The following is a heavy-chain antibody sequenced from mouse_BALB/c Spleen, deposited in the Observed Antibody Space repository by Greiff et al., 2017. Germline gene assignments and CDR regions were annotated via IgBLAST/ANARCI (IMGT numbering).Heavy chain of an antibody. CDR1: GYTFTSYT. Sequence: QVQLQQPGAELVKPGASVKMSCKASGYTFTSYTMHWVKQRPGQGLEWIGYINPSSGYTNYNQKFKDKATLTADKSSSTAYMQLSSLTSEDSAVYYCARWGPYAMDYWGQGTSVTVSS. V-gene: IGHV1S26*01. CDR3: ARWGPYAMDY. J-gene: IGHJ4*01. CDR2: INPSSGYT.